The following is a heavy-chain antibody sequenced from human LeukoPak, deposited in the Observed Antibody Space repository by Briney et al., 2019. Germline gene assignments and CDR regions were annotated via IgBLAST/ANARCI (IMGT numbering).Heavy chain of an antibody. Sequence: PGGSLRLSCAASGFTFCSYSMNWVRQAPGKGLEWVSSISSSSNKNYADSVKGRFTITRDNAKNSLYLQMNSLRAEDTAVYYCARDRGDAFDIWGQGTMVTVSS. V-gene: IGHV3-21*01. CDR1: GFTFCSYS. J-gene: IGHJ3*02. D-gene: IGHD3-10*01. CDR3: ARDRGDAFDI. CDR2: ISSSSNK.